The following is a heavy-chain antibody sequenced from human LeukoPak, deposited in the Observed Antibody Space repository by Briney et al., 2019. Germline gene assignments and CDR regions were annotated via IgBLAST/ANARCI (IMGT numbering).Heavy chain of an antibody. CDR2: INPDSGGT. D-gene: IGHD3-10*01. CDR1: EYTFTAYY. CDR3: ARVAVYYYGSGSYSECFDY. J-gene: IGHJ4*02. V-gene: IGHV1-2*02. Sequence: ASVKVSCKASEYTFTAYYIQWVRQAPGQGLEWMGWINPDSGGTNYAQKFQGRVTMTRETSISTVYMELSRLRSDDTAVYYCARVAVYYYGSGSYSECFDYWGQGTLVTVSS.